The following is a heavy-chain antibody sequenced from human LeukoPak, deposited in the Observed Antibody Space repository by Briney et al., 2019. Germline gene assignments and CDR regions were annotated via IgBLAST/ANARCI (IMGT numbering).Heavy chain of an antibody. V-gene: IGHV3-23*01. CDR1: GFTFSSYA. CDR3: AIPRALRGMRDFDY. D-gene: IGHD1-14*01. CDR2: ISGSGCST. Sequence: GGSLRLSCAASGFTFSSYAMSWVRQAPGKGLEWVSGISGSGCSTYYADSVKGRFTISRDNSKNTLYLQMNSLRAEDTAVYYCAIPRALRGMRDFDYWGQGTLVTVSS. J-gene: IGHJ4*02.